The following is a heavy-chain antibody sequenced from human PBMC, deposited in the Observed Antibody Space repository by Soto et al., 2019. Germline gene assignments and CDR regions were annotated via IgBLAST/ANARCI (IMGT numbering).Heavy chain of an antibody. CDR1: GYTFTSYG. V-gene: IGHV1-18*01. CDR3: ARGSLRVGVLNCFDP. J-gene: IGHJ5*02. Sequence: QVQLVPSGAEVKTPGASVKVSCKASGYTFTSYGISWVRQAPGQGLEWMGWISAYHGNTNYAQKLQGRVTMNTDTSTSTAYRYLRSLRFDVTAVYYCARGSLRVGVLNCFDPWGQGTLVTVSS. CDR2: ISAYHGNT. D-gene: IGHD3-3*01.